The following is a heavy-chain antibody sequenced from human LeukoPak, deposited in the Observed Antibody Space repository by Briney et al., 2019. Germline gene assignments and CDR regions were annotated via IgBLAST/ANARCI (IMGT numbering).Heavy chain of an antibody. Sequence: GASVKVSCKASGYTFTSYGISWVRQAPGQGLEWMGWISAYNGNTNYAQKLQGRVTMTTDTSTSTAYMELRSLRSNDTAVYYCARDRDSSGYYGSMGYWGQGTLVTLSS. CDR3: ARDRDSSGYYGSMGY. CDR2: ISAYNGNT. V-gene: IGHV1-18*01. CDR1: GYTFTSYG. D-gene: IGHD3-22*01. J-gene: IGHJ4*02.